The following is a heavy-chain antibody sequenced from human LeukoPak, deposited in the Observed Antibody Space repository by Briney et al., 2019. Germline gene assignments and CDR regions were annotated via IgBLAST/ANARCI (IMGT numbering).Heavy chain of an antibody. D-gene: IGHD3-16*01. J-gene: IGHJ3*02. Sequence: SETLSLTCTVAGGSISSYYWTWIRQPPGKGLEWIGYIYYSGSTNYNPSLKSRVTISVDTSKNQFSLKLNSVTAADTAVYYCASPWGLVSNAFDIWGQGTMVTVSS. CDR2: IYYSGST. CDR1: GGSISSYY. CDR3: ASPWGLVSNAFDI. V-gene: IGHV4-59*01.